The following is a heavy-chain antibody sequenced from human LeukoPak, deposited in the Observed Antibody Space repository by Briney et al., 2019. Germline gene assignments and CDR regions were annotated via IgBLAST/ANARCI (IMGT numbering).Heavy chain of an antibody. CDR2: INTNTGNP. D-gene: IGHD6-13*01. CDR3: ARSARITRGIAAAGNWFDP. Sequence: ASVKVSCKASGYTFTSYAMNWVRQAPGQGLEWMGWINTNTGNPTYAQGFTGRFVFSLDTSVSTAYLQISSLKAEDTAVHYCARSARITRGIAAAGNWFDPWGQGTLVTVSS. J-gene: IGHJ5*02. V-gene: IGHV7-4-1*02. CDR1: GYTFTSYA.